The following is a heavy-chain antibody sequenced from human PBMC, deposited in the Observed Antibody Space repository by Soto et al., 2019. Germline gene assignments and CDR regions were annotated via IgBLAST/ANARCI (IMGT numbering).Heavy chain of an antibody. CDR2: ISGSGSST. V-gene: IGHV3-23*01. D-gene: IGHD6-19*01. CDR1: GFTFSSYT. Sequence: GGSLRLSCAASGFTFSSYTMSWVRQAPGKGLEWVSTISGSGSSTYSADSVKGRFTISRDNSKNTLYLQMNSLRAEDTAVYYCAKDLIPGEGSGFLFDYWGQGTLVTVSS. CDR3: AKDLIPGEGSGFLFDY. J-gene: IGHJ4*02.